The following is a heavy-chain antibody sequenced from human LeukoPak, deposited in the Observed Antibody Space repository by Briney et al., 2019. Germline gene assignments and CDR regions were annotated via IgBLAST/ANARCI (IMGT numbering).Heavy chain of an antibody. D-gene: IGHD1-14*01. Sequence: SGTLSLTCAVSGYSISSGYYWGWIRQPPGKGLEWIASKYHSGSTYYNPSLKSRVTISVDKSKNQFSLKLSSLTAADTAVYYCARDGSTGYFDYWGQGTLVTVSS. CDR3: ARDGSTGYFDY. CDR1: GYSISSGYY. J-gene: IGHJ4*02. CDR2: KYHSGST. V-gene: IGHV4-38-2*02.